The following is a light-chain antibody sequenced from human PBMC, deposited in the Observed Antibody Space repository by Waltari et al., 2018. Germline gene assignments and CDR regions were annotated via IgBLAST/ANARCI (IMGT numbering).Light chain of an antibody. Sequence: SCRASHSVSRALAWYQQKPGQAPRLLIYAASTRATGVPDRFSGSGSGTDFSLTISRLDPEDFAVYYCQHYVNLPVTFGQGTKVEI. CDR2: AAS. V-gene: IGKV3-20*01. CDR3: QHYVNLPVT. CDR1: HSVSRA. J-gene: IGKJ1*01.